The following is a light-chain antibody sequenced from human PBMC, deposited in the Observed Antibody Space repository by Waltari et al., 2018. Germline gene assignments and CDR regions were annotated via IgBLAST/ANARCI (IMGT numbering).Light chain of an antibody. V-gene: IGLV3-19*01. CDR1: ILRTFS. J-gene: IGLJ2*01. Sequence: SSELTQDPAVSVALGQTVRITCHGDILRTFSANWCRQKPGQAPELVSYGKNNRPSGIPDRFSASSSGTTTSLTITGAQAEDEADYYCSSRDMSGDVVFGGGTELTVL. CDR3: SSRDMSGDVV. CDR2: GKN.